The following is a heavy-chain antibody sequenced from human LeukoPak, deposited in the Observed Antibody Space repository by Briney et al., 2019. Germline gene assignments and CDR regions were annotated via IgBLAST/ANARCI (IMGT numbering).Heavy chain of an antibody. CDR2: INHSGST. CDR1: GGSFSGYY. V-gene: IGHV4-34*01. J-gene: IGHJ4*02. CDR3: AGALSGYFDY. D-gene: IGHD1-26*01. Sequence: PSETLSLTCAVYGGSFSGYYWSWIRQPPGKGLEWIGEINHSGSTNYNPSLESRVTISVDTSKNQFSLKLSSVTAADTAVYYCAGALSGYFDYWGQGTLVTVSS.